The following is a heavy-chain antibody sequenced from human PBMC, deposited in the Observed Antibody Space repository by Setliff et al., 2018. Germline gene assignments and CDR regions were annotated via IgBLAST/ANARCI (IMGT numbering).Heavy chain of an antibody. CDR1: GDTFSSYG. J-gene: IGHJ6*03. CDR3: AREGVDTRSSTDYRYYMDV. Sequence: ASVKVSCKASGDTFSSYGISWVRQAPGQGLEWMGGTIPMFGSTSYAQKFQGRVTIIKDESTSTAYMEVSSLRTEDTAVYYCAREGVDTRSSTDYRYYMDVWGKGTTVTVSS. V-gene: IGHV1-69*05. CDR2: TIPMFGST. D-gene: IGHD5-18*01.